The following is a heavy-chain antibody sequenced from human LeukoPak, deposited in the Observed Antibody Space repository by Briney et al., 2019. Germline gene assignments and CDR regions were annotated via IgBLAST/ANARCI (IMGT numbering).Heavy chain of an antibody. CDR1: GFTFSSYG. V-gene: IGHV3-23*01. CDR2: ISGSGGST. J-gene: IGHJ4*02. CDR3: AKEIHDSSGYYSYFEY. D-gene: IGHD3-22*01. Sequence: GESLRLSCAASGFTFSSYGMSWVRQAPGKGLEWVSGISGSGGSTYYRDSVKGRFTISRDSSKNTLYLQMNSLRAEDTAVYYCAKEIHDSSGYYSYFEYWSQGTLVTVSS.